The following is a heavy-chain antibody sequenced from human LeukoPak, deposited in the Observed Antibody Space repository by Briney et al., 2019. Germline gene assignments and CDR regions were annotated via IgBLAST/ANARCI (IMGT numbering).Heavy chain of an antibody. CDR3: ARLEWELLGVTFDI. CDR1: GFTFSSYS. CDR2: ISTSSSYI. Sequence: GGSLRLSCAASGFTFSSYSMNWVRQAPGKGLEWVSSISTSSSYIYYADSVKGRFTISRDNARNSLYLQMNSLRAEDTAVYYCARLEWELLGVTFDIWGQGTMVTVSS. V-gene: IGHV3-21*01. D-gene: IGHD1-26*01. J-gene: IGHJ3*02.